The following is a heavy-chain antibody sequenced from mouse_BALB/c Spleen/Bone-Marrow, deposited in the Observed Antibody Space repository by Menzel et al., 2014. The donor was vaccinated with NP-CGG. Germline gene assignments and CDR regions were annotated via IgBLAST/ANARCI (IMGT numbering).Heavy chain of an antibody. J-gene: IGHJ4*01. D-gene: IGHD1-1*01. CDR3: TYMGYYGSSYAMDY. V-gene: IGHV1S16*01. Sequence: QVQLKDSGAELVKPGASVKLSCKASGYTFTSYWMHWVKLRPGKGFEWIGEINPSNGGTNYNEKFKRKATLTVDKSSSTAYMQLSILTSEDSAVYYCTYMGYYGSSYAMDYWGQGTSVTVSS. CDR1: GYTFTSYW. CDR2: INPSNGGT.